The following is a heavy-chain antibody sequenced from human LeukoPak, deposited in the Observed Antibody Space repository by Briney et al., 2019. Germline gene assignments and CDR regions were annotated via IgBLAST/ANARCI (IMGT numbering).Heavy chain of an antibody. Sequence: SETLSLTCTVPGGSISSSSYYWGWIRQPPGKGLEWIGSIYYSGSTYYNPSLKSRVTISVHTSKNQFSLKLSSVTAADTAVYYCARTYSGSDGYWGQGTLVTVSS. J-gene: IGHJ4*02. V-gene: IGHV4-39*01. CDR2: IYYSGST. CDR3: ARTYSGSDGY. D-gene: IGHD1-26*01. CDR1: GGSISSSSYY.